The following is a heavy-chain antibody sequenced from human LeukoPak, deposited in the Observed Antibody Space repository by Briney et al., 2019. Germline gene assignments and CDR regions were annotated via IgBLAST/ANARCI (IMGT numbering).Heavy chain of an antibody. CDR1: GFTFSSYS. D-gene: IGHD3-22*01. J-gene: IGHJ4*02. CDR2: ISSSSSYI. V-gene: IGHV3-21*01. Sequence: GGSLRLSCAASGFTFSSYSMNWLRQAPGKGLEWVSSISSSSSYIYYAGSVKGRFTISRDNAKNSLYLQMNSLRAEDTAVYCCARRAYDSSGYYPDYWGQGTLVTVSS. CDR3: ARRAYDSSGYYPDY.